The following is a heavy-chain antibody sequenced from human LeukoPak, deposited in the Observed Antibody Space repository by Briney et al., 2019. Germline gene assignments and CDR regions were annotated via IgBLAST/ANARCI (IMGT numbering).Heavy chain of an antibody. V-gene: IGHV3-23*01. Sequence: GGSLRLSCAASGFTFSNYAMIWVRQAPGKGLEWVSSISGSGSNTYYADSVKGRFTISRDNSKNTLYLQMSSPRAEDTAVYYCAKLTGTTDCWGQGTLVTVSS. D-gene: IGHD1-7*01. CDR2: ISGSGSNT. CDR3: AKLTGTTDC. J-gene: IGHJ4*02. CDR1: GFTFSNYA.